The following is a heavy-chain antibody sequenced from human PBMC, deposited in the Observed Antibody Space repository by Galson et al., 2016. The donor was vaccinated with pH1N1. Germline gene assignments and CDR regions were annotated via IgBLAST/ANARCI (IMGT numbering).Heavy chain of an antibody. CDR3: ACMVRGVYFDY. Sequence: SVKVSCKAPGYTFTSYGISWVRQAPGQGLEWMGWINPYTGDTNYAQKLQGRVTMTTDTSTSTAYMELRSLRSDDTAVYYCACMVRGVYFDYWGQGTLVTVSS. V-gene: IGHV1-18*01. D-gene: IGHD3-10*01. J-gene: IGHJ4*02. CDR2: INPYTGDT. CDR1: GYTFTSYG.